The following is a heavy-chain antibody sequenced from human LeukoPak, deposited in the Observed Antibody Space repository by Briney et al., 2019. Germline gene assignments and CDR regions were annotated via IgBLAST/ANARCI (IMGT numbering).Heavy chain of an antibody. CDR2: ISNDGRNK. V-gene: IGHV3-30*18. CDR3: AKDSGAVAGPPLD. D-gene: IGHD6-19*01. CDR1: GFTFSKYG. J-gene: IGHJ4*02. Sequence: GGSLRLSCVASGFTFSKYGMNWVRQAPGKGLEWVAVISNDGRNKYYGDSVRGRFTISRDNSKNTQYLQMNSLRVEDTAIYYCAKDSGAVAGPPLDWGQGTLVTVSS.